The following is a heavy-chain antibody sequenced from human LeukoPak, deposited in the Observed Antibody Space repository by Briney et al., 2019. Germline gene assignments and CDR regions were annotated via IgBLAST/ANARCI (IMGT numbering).Heavy chain of an antibody. CDR2: ISYDGSNK. D-gene: IGHD2-2*01. CDR3: ARDGPAGHIVVVPAAISYYFDY. V-gene: IGHV3-30-3*01. Sequence: GGSLRLSCAASGFTVSSNYMSWVRQAPGKGLEWVAVISYDGSNKYYADSVKGRFTISRDNSKNTLYLQMNSLRAEDTAVYYCARDGPAGHIVVVPAAISYYFDYWGQGTLVTVSS. J-gene: IGHJ4*02. CDR1: GFTVSSNY.